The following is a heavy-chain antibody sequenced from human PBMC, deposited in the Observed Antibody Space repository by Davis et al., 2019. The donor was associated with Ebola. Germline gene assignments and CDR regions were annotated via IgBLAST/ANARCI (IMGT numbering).Heavy chain of an antibody. D-gene: IGHD6-19*01. J-gene: IGHJ4*02. V-gene: IGHV3-30-3*01. CDR2: ISYDGSNK. CDR1: GFTFSSYA. Sequence: PGGSLRLSCAASGFTFSSYAMHWVRQAPGKGLEWVAVISYDGSNKYYADSVKGRFTISRDNSKDTLYLQMNSLRAEDTAVYYCARAAVAGLYYFDYWGQGTLVTVSS. CDR3: ARAAVAGLYYFDY.